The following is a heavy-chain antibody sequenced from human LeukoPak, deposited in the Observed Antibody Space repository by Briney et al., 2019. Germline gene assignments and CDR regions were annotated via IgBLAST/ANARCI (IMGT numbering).Heavy chain of an antibody. CDR3: ASTPRATVTTFHDY. D-gene: IGHD4-17*01. J-gene: IGHJ4*02. CDR2: INPSCGST. V-gene: IGHV1-46*01. Sequence: ASVTVSFKSSVYTFTSYYMHWVRQAPGQGLEWMGIINPSCGSTSYAQKFQGRVTMTRDTSTSTVYIELSSLRSEDTAVYYCASTPRATVTTFHDYWGQGTLVTVSS. CDR1: VYTFTSYY.